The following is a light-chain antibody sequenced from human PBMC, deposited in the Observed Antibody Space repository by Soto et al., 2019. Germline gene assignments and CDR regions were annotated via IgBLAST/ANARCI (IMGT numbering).Light chain of an antibody. CDR2: DNS. V-gene: IGLV1-40*01. Sequence: QSVLTQPPSVSRAPGQRVTISCTGSSSNIGAGFHVHWYQQLPGTAPKLFIYDNSNRPSGVPDRFSGSKSGTSASLAITGLQAEDEADYYCQSYDSSLSGGVFGTGTKLTVL. J-gene: IGLJ1*01. CDR1: SSNIGAGFH. CDR3: QSYDSSLSGGV.